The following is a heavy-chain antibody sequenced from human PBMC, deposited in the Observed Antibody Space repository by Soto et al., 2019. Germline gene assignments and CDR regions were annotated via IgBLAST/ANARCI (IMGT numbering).Heavy chain of an antibody. CDR3: AGTTSHQWYYMDV. CDR1: GDSVSSESSA. D-gene: IGHD1-7*01. V-gene: IGHV6-1*01. Sequence: SQTLSLTYAISGDSVSSESSAWNWIRLSPSRGLEWLARTYYRSRWYNDYAVSVRSRITVNPDTSKNQFSLQLTSVTPEDTAVYYCAGTTSHQWYYMDVWGKGTTVTV. J-gene: IGHJ6*03. CDR2: TYYRSRWYN.